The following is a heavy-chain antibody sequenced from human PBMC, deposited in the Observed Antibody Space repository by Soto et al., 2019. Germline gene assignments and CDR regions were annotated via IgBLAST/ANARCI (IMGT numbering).Heavy chain of an antibody. Sequence: ASVKVSCKASGGTFSSYTISWVRQAPGQGLEWMGRIIPILGIANYAQKFQGRVTITADKSTSTAYMELSSLRSEDTAVYYCARNLGAAAGTLSYYYYMDVWGKGTTVTVSS. J-gene: IGHJ6*03. V-gene: IGHV1-69*02. D-gene: IGHD6-13*01. CDR1: GGTFSSYT. CDR3: ARNLGAAAGTLSYYYYMDV. CDR2: IIPILGIA.